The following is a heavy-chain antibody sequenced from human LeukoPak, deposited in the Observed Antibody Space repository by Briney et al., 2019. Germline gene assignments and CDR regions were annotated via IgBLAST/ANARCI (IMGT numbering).Heavy chain of an antibody. J-gene: IGHJ4*02. CDR2: ISGSSTYI. CDR1: GFTFSSCS. V-gene: IGHV3-21*01. CDR3: ARDSTARNIGFYYYDSSGSLDY. Sequence: PGGSLRLSCAASGFTFSSCSMNWVRQAPGKGLEWVSSISGSSTYIYYADSVKGRFTISRDNAKNSLYLQMNSLRAEDTAVYYCARDSTARNIGFYYYDSSGSLDYWGQGTLVTVSS. D-gene: IGHD3-22*01.